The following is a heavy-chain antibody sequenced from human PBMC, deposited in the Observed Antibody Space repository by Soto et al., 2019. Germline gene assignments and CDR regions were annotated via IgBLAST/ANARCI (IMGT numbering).Heavy chain of an antibody. V-gene: IGHV1-3*05. CDR1: GYTFTSYA. CDR2: INAGNGNT. CDR3: ASESYGGNFDY. Sequence: QVQLVQSGAEEKKPGASVKVSCKASGYTFTSYAMHWVRQAPGQRLEWMGWINAGNGNTKYSQKFQGRVTITRDTSATTAYLELSSRRSEDRAVYSCASESYGGNFDYGGKGPLVTVSS. J-gene: IGHJ4*02. D-gene: IGHD4-17*01.